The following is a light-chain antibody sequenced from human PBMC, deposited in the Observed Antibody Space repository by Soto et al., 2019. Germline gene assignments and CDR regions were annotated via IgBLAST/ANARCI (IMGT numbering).Light chain of an antibody. Sequence: EIVLTQSPGTLSLSPGERATLSCRASQSVSSSNLAWYQQKPGQAPSLLMYAASSSATGIPDRFSGSGSGTDFTLTISRLEPEDFAVYYCQQYGNSPRTFGQGTRLEIK. CDR1: QSVSSSN. V-gene: IGKV3-20*01. CDR2: AAS. CDR3: QQYGNSPRT. J-gene: IGKJ5*01.